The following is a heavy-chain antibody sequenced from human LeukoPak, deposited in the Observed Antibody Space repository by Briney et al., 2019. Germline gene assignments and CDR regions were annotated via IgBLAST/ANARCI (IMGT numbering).Heavy chain of an antibody. CDR2: ISTSSTTI. CDR3: AKDLYCSSTSCLIYSAWDYMDV. V-gene: IGHV3-48*04. D-gene: IGHD2-2*01. J-gene: IGHJ6*03. Sequence: PGGSLRLSCAASGFTFSAYGMNWVRQAPGKGLEWVSYISTSSTTIYYADSVKGRFTISRDNAKNSLYLQMNSLRAEDTAVYYCAKDLYCSSTSCLIYSAWDYMDVWGKGTTVTVSS. CDR1: GFTFSAYG.